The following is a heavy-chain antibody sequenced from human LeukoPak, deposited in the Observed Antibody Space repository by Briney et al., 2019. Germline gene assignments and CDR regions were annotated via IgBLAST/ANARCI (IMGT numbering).Heavy chain of an antibody. Sequence: MWYAEENKYYADSVKGRFTVSRDNPENKLYLQMNSLRVVDTAVYYCARAKTGSYYFDHWGQGTLVSVSS. CDR3: ARAKTGSYYFDH. V-gene: IGHV3-33*01. D-gene: IGHD1-26*01. J-gene: IGHJ4*02. CDR2: MWYAEENK.